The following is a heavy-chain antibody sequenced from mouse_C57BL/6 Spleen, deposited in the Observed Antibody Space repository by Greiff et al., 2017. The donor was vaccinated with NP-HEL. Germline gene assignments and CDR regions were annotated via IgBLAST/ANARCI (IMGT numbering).Heavy chain of an antibody. D-gene: IGHD4-1*01. V-gene: IGHV3-6*01. Sequence: VQLQQSGPGLVKPSQSLSLTCSVTGYSSTSGSYWNWFRQFPGNKLEWMGYISYDGRNNYNPSLKNRFSITRDTANNQFFLKLNSVTTEDTATYYCAREIWDYAMDYGGQGTSVTVSS. J-gene: IGHJ4*01. CDR1: GYSSTSGSY. CDR3: AREIWDYAMDY. CDR2: ISYDGRN.